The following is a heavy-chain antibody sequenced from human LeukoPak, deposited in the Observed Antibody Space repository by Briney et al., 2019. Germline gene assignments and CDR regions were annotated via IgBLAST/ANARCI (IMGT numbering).Heavy chain of an antibody. CDR3: AREGSLGIAAAGTDAFDI. D-gene: IGHD6-13*01. V-gene: IGHV1-46*01. CDR1: GYTFTSYY. J-gene: IGHJ3*02. Sequence: ASVTVSCKASGYTFTSYYMHWVRQAPGQGLEWMGIINPSGGSTSYAQKFQGRVTMTRDMSTSTVYMELSSLRSEDTAVYYCAREGSLGIAAAGTDAFDIWGQGTMVTVSS. CDR2: INPSGGST.